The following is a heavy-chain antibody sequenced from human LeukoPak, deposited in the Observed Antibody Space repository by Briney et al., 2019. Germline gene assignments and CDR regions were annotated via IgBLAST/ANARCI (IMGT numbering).Heavy chain of an antibody. J-gene: IGHJ4*02. D-gene: IGHD4-23*01. CDR2: INHSGST. Sequence: SETLSLTCAVYGGSFSGYYWSWIRQPPGKGLEWIGEINHSGSTNYNPSLKSRVTISVDTSKNQFSLKLSSVTAADTAVYYCARDLLNEGNHLDYWGQGTLVTVSS. V-gene: IGHV4-34*01. CDR3: ARDLLNEGNHLDY. CDR1: GGSFSGYY.